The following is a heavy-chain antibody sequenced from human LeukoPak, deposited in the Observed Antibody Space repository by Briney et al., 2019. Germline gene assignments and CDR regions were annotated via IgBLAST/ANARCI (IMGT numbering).Heavy chain of an antibody. V-gene: IGHV4-39*02. CDR1: GGSINSNSYF. CDR2: IYNTGTT. D-gene: IGHD6-13*01. Sequence: PSETLSLTCTVSGGSINSNSYFWGWIRQTPGKGLEWIGNIYNTGTTSYNPSLKTRITISVDTSKVHFSLSLRSVTAADTAVYFCARSRIAAAGTEYFHHWVRGTLVSVSS. J-gene: IGHJ1*01. CDR3: ARSRIAAAGTEYFHH.